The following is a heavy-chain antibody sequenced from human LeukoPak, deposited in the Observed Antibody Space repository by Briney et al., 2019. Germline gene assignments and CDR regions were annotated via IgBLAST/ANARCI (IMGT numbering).Heavy chain of an antibody. Sequence: ASETLSLTCTVSGGSISSHYWSWIRQPPGKGLEWIGYIYYSGSTNYNPSLKSRVTISVDTSKNQFSLKLSSVTAADTAVYYCARARPSPVYYYYMDVWGKGTTVTVSS. V-gene: IGHV4-59*11. CDR1: GGSISSHY. CDR2: IYYSGST. J-gene: IGHJ6*03. CDR3: ARARPSPVYYYYMDV.